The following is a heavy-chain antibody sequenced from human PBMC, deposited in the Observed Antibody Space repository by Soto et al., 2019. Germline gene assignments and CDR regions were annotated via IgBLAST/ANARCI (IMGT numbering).Heavy chain of an antibody. Sequence: SETLSLTCAVYGGSFSGYYWSWIRQPPGKGLEWIGEINHSGSTNYNPSLKSRVTISVDTSKNQFSLKLSSVTAADTAVYYCAGRIAAAGWWFDPWGQGTLVTVSS. J-gene: IGHJ5*02. CDR2: INHSGST. V-gene: IGHV4-34*01. CDR3: AGRIAAAGWWFDP. D-gene: IGHD6-13*01. CDR1: GGSFSGYY.